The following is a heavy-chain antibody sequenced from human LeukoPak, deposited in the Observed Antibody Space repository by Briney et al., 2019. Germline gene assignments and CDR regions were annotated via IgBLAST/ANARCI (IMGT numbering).Heavy chain of an antibody. CDR1: GFTFRSYA. CDR2: ISGSGGST. J-gene: IGHJ3*02. Sequence: PGGSLRLSCAASGFTFRSYAMSWVRQAPGKGLEWVSSISGSGGSTEYADSVKGRFIISRDNSKNTLYLQMNSLRAEDTAVYYCAKGGSSGWFSVFDIWGQGTMVTASS. V-gene: IGHV3-23*01. D-gene: IGHD6-19*01. CDR3: AKGGSSGWFSVFDI.